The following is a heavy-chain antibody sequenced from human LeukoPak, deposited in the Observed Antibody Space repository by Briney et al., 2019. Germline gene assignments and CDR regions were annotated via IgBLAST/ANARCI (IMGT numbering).Heavy chain of an antibody. Sequence: PGGSLRLSCAASGFTFSTYWMNWLRQTPGKRLEWVAKIKADGGEKDHVASVKGRFTISRDNAKNSLYLQMNSLRVEDTAVYYCARGGAARPDFWGQGTLVTVSS. V-gene: IGHV3-7*01. CDR1: GFTFSTYW. J-gene: IGHJ4*02. CDR3: ARGGAARPDF. D-gene: IGHD6-6*01. CDR2: IKADGGEK.